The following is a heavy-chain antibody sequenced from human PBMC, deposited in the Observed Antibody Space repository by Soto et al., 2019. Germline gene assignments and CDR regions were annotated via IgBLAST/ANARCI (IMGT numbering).Heavy chain of an antibody. Sequence: QITLKESGPTLVKPTQTLTLTCSFSGFSLTTDGVGVGWVRQPPGEALEWLALIYWDDDERYSPSLKTRLTITKDPCKNQVVLIMTNMDPVDTATYYCAHSRNLITEDAQVGDFDYWGQGTLVTVSS. CDR2: IYWDDDE. CDR3: AHSRNLITEDAQVGDFDY. V-gene: IGHV2-5*02. CDR1: GFSLTTDGVG. D-gene: IGHD3-10*01. J-gene: IGHJ4*02.